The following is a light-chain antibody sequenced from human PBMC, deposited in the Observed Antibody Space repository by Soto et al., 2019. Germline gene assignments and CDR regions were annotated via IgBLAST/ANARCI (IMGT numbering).Light chain of an antibody. J-gene: IGKJ3*01. CDR2: GAS. CDR3: RQRSNWPPFT. Sequence: EVVLTQSPATLSLSPGERATLSCRASQSVSTYLAWYQQKPGQPPRLLIYGASNRATGTPARFSGSGSGTDFTLTISSLEPEDFAVYYCRQRSNWPPFTFGPGTKVEIK. CDR1: QSVSTY. V-gene: IGKV3-11*01.